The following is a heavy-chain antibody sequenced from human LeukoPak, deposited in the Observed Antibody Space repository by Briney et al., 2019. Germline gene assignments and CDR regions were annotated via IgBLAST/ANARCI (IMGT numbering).Heavy chain of an antibody. CDR3: ARDGSGTANLKGDYDFDY. CDR2: ISAYNGNT. V-gene: IGHV1-18*01. CDR1: GYTFTSYG. Sequence: VASVKVSCKASGYTFTSYGISWVRQAPGQGLEWMGWISAYNGNTNYAQKLQGRVTMTTDTSTSTAYMELRSLRSDDTAVYYCARDGSGTANLKGDYDFDYWGQGTPVTVSS. J-gene: IGHJ4*02. D-gene: IGHD3-10*01.